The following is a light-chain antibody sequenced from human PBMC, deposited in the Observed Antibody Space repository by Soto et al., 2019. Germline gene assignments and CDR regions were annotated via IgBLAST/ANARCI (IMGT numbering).Light chain of an antibody. J-gene: IGLJ1*01. CDR1: SSNIGSNY. CDR3: AAWDDRQSGSYV. CDR2: RNN. Sequence: QSVLTQPPSASGTPGQRVTISCSGSSSNIGSNYVYWYQQLPGTAPKLLIYRNNQRPSGVPDRFSGSKSGTSAALAISGLRSEDEADYYCAAWDDRQSGSYVFGTGTQLTVL. V-gene: IGLV1-47*01.